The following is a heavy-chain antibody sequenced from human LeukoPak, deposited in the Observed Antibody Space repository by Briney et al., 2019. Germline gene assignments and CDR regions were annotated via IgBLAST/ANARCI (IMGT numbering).Heavy chain of an antibody. CDR3: ARVVYSSSWYWFDP. V-gene: IGHV4-4*07. Sequence: PSETLSLTCTVSGGSISSYYWSWIRQPAGKGLEWIGRIYTSGSSNYNPSLKSRVTMSVDTSKNQFSLKLSSVTAADTAVYYCARVVYSSSWYWFDPWGQGTLVTVSS. J-gene: IGHJ5*02. D-gene: IGHD6-13*01. CDR2: IYTSGSS. CDR1: GGSISSYY.